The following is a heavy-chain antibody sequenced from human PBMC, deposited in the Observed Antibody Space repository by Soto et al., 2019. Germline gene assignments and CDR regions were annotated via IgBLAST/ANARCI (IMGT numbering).Heavy chain of an antibody. CDR3: ARGGVIPSAHFDV. J-gene: IGHJ4*02. V-gene: IGHV4-59*08. D-gene: IGHD2-2*01. CDR2: IXYSGRX. CDR1: GGSISTHY. Sequence: PXXTLSLTCTVSGGSISTHYWNWIRQPPGXGLEWIGYIXYSGRXNSNYSLKSRVXISLDTSXXHFSLKVNSVTAEDTAIYYCARGGVIPSAHFDVWGKGTLVTVYS.